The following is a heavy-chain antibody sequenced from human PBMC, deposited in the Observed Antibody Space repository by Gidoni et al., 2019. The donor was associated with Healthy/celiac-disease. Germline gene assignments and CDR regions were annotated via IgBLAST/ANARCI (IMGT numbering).Heavy chain of an antibody. Sequence: EVQLVESGGGLVQPGRSLRLSCAASGFTFDDYAMHWVRQAPGKGLEWVSGISWNSGSIGYADSVKGRFTISRDNAKNSLYLQMNSLRAEDTALYYCAKGFGVLRYFDWLDYWGQGTLVTVSS. D-gene: IGHD3-9*01. CDR2: ISWNSGSI. CDR3: AKGFGVLRYFDWLDY. V-gene: IGHV3-9*01. J-gene: IGHJ4*02. CDR1: GFTFDDYA.